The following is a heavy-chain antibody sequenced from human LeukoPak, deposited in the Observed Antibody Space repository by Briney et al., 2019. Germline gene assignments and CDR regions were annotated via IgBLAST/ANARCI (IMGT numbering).Heavy chain of an antibody. CDR1: GGSISSYY. CDR2: IYYSGST. Sequence: PSETLSLTCTVSGGSISSYYWSWIRQPPGKGLEWIGYIYYSGSTSYNPSLKSRVTISVDTSKNQFSLKLSSVTAADTAVYYCARVTRYNWNYGDYFDYWGQGTLVTVSS. D-gene: IGHD1-7*01. J-gene: IGHJ4*02. V-gene: IGHV4-59*01. CDR3: ARVTRYNWNYGDYFDY.